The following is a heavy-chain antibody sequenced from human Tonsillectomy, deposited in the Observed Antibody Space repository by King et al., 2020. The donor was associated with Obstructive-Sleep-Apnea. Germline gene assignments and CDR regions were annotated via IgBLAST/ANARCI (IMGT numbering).Heavy chain of an antibody. CDR3: AKEWRVWGSYRYFDY. Sequence: VQLVESGGGVVQPGRSLRLSCAASGFTFSSYGMHWVRQAPGKGLEWVAVISYDGSNKYYADSVKGRFTISRDNSKNTLYLQMNSLRAEDTAVYYCAKEWRVWGSYRYFDYWGQGTLVTVSS. CDR1: GFTFSSYG. J-gene: IGHJ4*02. V-gene: IGHV3-30*18. D-gene: IGHD3-16*02. CDR2: ISYDGSNK.